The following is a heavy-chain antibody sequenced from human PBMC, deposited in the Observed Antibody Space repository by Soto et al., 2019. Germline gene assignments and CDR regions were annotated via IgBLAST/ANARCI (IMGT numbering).Heavy chain of an antibody. V-gene: IGHV1-18*01. CDR1: GYNFNTFG. CDR2: IGAYNGNT. J-gene: IGHJ4*02. D-gene: IGHD3-16*01. Sequence: QVQLVQSGAEVKNPGASVKVSCKASGYNFNTFGISWVRQAPGQGLEWMGWIGAYNGNTKYAQNLQGRVTMTIESSKSTGYMEWRRLRSDDTAVYYCAGDVMIIEPPDYWGQGTLVTVSS. CDR3: AGDVMIIEPPDY.